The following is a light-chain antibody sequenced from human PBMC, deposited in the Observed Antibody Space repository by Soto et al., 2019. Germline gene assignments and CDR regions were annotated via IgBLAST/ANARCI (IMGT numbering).Light chain of an antibody. J-gene: IGKJ2*01. CDR1: QSVSSY. V-gene: IGKV3-11*01. CDR2: DAS. Sequence: EIVLTQSPATLSLSPGERATLSCRASQSVSSYLAWYQQKPGQAPRLLIYDASNRATGIPARFSGSGSGTDFTLTISSLAAEDCAVYYCQQRSNWPPYTFGQGTKLEIK. CDR3: QQRSNWPPYT.